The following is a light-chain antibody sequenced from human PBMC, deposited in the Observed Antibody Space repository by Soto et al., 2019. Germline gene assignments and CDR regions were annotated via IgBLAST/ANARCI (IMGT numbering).Light chain of an antibody. CDR2: AAS. Sequence: DIQLTQSPSFLSASVGDRVTITCRASQGISSYLAWYQQKPGNAPKLLIYAASTLQSGVPSRFSGSGSGTEFTRTISSLQPEDFATYDCQQLNSYPITFGQGTRLEIK. J-gene: IGKJ5*01. V-gene: IGKV1-9*01. CDR1: QGISSY. CDR3: QQLNSYPIT.